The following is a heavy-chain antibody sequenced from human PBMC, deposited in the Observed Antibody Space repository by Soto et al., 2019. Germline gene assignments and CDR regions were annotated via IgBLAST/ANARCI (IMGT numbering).Heavy chain of an antibody. CDR3: AAGVWFGEKEFDY. CDR2: IVVGSGNT. V-gene: IGHV1-58*01. D-gene: IGHD3-10*01. CDR1: GFTFTSSA. Sequence: VKVSCKASGFTFTSSAVQWVRQARGQRLEWIGWIVVGSGNTNYAQKFQERVTITRDMSTSTAYMELSSLRSEDAAVYYCAAGVWFGEKEFDYWGQGTLVTVSS. J-gene: IGHJ4*02.